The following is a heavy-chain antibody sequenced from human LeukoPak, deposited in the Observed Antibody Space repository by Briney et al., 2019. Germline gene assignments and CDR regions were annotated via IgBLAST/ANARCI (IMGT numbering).Heavy chain of an antibody. J-gene: IGHJ4*02. Sequence: SETLSLTCAVYGGSFSGYYWSWIRQPPGKGLEWIGEINHSGSTNCNPSLKSRVTISVDTSKNQFSLKLSSVTAADTAVYYCARGDGYSYGPSHYFDYWGQGTLVTVSS. CDR3: ARGDGYSYGPSHYFDY. CDR2: INHSGST. CDR1: GGSFSGYY. V-gene: IGHV4-34*01. D-gene: IGHD5-18*01.